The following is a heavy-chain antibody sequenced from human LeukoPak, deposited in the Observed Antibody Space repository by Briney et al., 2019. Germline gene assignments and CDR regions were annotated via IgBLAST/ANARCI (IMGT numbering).Heavy chain of an antibody. Sequence: ASVKVSCKTSRYSFTDYYMHWVRQAPAQDLEWMGWINPNSGGTKYAQKFQDRVTMTRDTSISIAYMELNRLTSDDTAVYYCARAVKTFGTWFDPWGQGTLVTVSS. D-gene: IGHD2/OR15-2a*01. CDR2: INPNSGGT. V-gene: IGHV1-2*02. J-gene: IGHJ5*02. CDR3: ARAVKTFGTWFDP. CDR1: RYSFTDYY.